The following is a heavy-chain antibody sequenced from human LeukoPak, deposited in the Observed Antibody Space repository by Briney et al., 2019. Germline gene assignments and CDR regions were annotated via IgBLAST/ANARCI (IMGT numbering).Heavy chain of an antibody. Sequence: GGSLRLSCAASGFTFSSYSMNWVRQAPGKGLKWVSSISSSSSYIYYADSVKGRFTISRDNAKNSLYLQMNSLRAEDTAVYYCARKGGRYSYGFDYWGQGTLVTVSS. J-gene: IGHJ4*02. CDR3: ARKGGRYSYGFDY. D-gene: IGHD5-18*01. V-gene: IGHV3-21*01. CDR2: ISSSSSYI. CDR1: GFTFSSYS.